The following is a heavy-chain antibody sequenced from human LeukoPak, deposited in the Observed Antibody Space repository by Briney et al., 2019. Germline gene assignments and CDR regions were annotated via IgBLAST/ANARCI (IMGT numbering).Heavy chain of an antibody. V-gene: IGHV3-33*08. CDR1: GFNFRTYN. J-gene: IGHJ1*01. CDR2: IWYDGSKK. D-gene: IGHD6-19*01. CDR3: ARVSEDYSSGWYEEYFQY. Sequence: PGGSLRLSCAASGFNFRTYNMNWVRQAPGKGLEWVAVIWYDGSKKNYADSVKGRFAISRDNSKNTLNLQMTSLRAEDTAVYYCARVSEDYSSGWYEEYFQYWGQGTLVIVSS.